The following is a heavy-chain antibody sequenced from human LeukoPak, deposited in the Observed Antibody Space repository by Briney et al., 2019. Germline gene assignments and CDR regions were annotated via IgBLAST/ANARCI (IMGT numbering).Heavy chain of an antibody. V-gene: IGHV3-23*01. D-gene: IGHD2-2*01. J-gene: IGHJ6*03. CDR3: AREGKDIVVVPAASAKYKYYYYMDV. Sequence: GGSLRLSCAASGFTFTSFAMSWVRQAPGKGLEWVSTISRSGVATYYANSVKGRFTISRDNSKNTVYLQMNSLRAEDTAIYYCAREGKDIVVVPAASAKYKYYYYMDVWGKGTTVTISS. CDR2: ISRSGVAT. CDR1: GFTFTSFA.